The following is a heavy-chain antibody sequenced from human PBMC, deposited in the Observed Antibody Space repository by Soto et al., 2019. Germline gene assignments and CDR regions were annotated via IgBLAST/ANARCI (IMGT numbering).Heavy chain of an antibody. J-gene: IGHJ4*02. CDR1: GGSFSGDH. Sequence: PSETLSLTCAVYGGSFSGDHWSWIRQPPGKGLEWIGEINHSGSANYNPSLKSRVTISVDTSKNQFSLKMSSVTAADTAVYYCARSSTWYLNRVWFYDWGQGALVTVSS. V-gene: IGHV4-34*01. D-gene: IGHD2-2*01. CDR2: INHSGSA. CDR3: ARSSTWYLNRVWFYD.